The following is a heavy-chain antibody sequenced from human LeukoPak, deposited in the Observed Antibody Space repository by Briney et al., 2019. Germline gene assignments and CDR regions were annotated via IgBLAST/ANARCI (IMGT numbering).Heavy chain of an antibody. CDR1: GYSFTSYW. CDR2: IYPGDSDT. J-gene: IGHJ4*02. V-gene: IGHV5-51*01. CDR3: ARLVNQPPRLATRGGFDY. Sequence: GESLKISCKGSGYSFTSYWIGWVRQMPGKGLEWMGIIYPGDSDTRYSPSFQGQVTISADKSISTAYLQWSSLKASDSAMYYCARLVNQPPRLATRGGFDYWGQGTLVTVSS. D-gene: IGHD5-24*01.